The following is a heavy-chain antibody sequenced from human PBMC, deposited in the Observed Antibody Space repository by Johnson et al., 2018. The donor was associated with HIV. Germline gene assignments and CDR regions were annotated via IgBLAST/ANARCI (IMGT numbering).Heavy chain of an antibody. CDR2: ISSSGNTI. J-gene: IGHJ3*02. V-gene: IGHV3-11*04. CDR1: GFTFSDYH. Sequence: QVQLMESGGGVVQPGRSLRLSCAASGFTFSDYHMSWIRQAPGKGLEWVSYISSSGNTIYNADSVKGRFTISRDNSKNTLYLQMNSLRAEDTAVYYCARGGQLLLWDAFDIWGQGTMVTVSS. D-gene: IGHD2-2*01. CDR3: ARGGQLLLWDAFDI.